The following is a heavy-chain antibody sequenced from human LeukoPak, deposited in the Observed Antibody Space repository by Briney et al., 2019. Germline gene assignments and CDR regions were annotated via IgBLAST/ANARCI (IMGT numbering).Heavy chain of an antibody. Sequence: GGSLRLSCAASGFTFNNYAMSWVRQAPGKGLEWVSAISGNGRGDIYYTDSVKGRFTISRDNAKNSLYLQMNSLRAEDTAVYYCARGPRWPHYDYVWGSYLRYDYWGQGTLVTVSS. CDR2: ISGNGRGDI. D-gene: IGHD3-16*02. CDR3: ARGPRWPHYDYVWGSYLRYDY. V-gene: IGHV3-21*01. J-gene: IGHJ4*02. CDR1: GFTFNNYA.